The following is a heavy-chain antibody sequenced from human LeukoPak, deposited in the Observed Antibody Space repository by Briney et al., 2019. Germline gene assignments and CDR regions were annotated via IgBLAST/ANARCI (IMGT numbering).Heavy chain of an antibody. Sequence: PGRSLRLSCAASGFTFSSYAMHWVRQAPGKGLEWVAVISYDGSNEYYADSVKGRFTISRDNSKNTLYLQMNSLRAEDTAVYYSSFAEGRGQGTLVTVSS. J-gene: IGHJ4*02. CDR3: SFAEG. CDR2: ISYDGSNE. D-gene: IGHD1-14*01. V-gene: IGHV3-30-3*01. CDR1: GFTFSSYA.